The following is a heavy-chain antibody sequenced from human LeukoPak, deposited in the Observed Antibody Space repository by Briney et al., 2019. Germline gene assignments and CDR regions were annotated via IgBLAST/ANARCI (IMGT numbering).Heavy chain of an antibody. Sequence: SGGSLRLSCAVSGFTFSYYWMSWVRQAPGKGLERVANIKQDGNERYYVDSVKGRFTISRDNAKNSLYLQMNSLRAEDTAVYYCARAYDNSGYSVEHFDCWGQGTLVTVSS. J-gene: IGHJ4*02. CDR2: IKQDGNER. CDR1: GFTFSYYW. V-gene: IGHV3-7*04. D-gene: IGHD3-22*01. CDR3: ARAYDNSGYSVEHFDC.